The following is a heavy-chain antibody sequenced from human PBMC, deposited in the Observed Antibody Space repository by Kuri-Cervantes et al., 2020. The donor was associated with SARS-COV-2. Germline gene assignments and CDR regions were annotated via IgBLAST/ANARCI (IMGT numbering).Heavy chain of an antibody. CDR1: GDSVSSNSAA. CDR2: TYFRSKWYN. V-gene: IGHV6-1*01. D-gene: IGHD3-10*01. Sequence: SCAISGDSVSSNSAAWNWIRQSPSRGLGWLGRTYFRSKWYNDYAVSVKSRITINPDTSKKQFSLQLNSVAPEDTAVYYCARGKTMVRGENYYYMDVWGKGTTVTVSS. CDR3: ARGKTMVRGENYYYMDV. J-gene: IGHJ6*03.